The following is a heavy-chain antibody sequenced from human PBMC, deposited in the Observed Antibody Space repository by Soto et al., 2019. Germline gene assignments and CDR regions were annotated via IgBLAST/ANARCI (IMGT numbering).Heavy chain of an antibody. CDR1: GFSISSGFY. J-gene: IGHJ4*02. CDR3: AREMGHSDLVDD. D-gene: IGHD2-21*02. CDR2: VYQTVSA. Sequence: SETLSLTCAVSGFSISSGFYWAWIRQTPGKGLEWIGSVYQTVSASYNPSLQSRVSISVDIAKNHFSLELKSVTAADTGVYYCAREMGHSDLVDDWGQGTLVTVSS. V-gene: IGHV4-38-2*02.